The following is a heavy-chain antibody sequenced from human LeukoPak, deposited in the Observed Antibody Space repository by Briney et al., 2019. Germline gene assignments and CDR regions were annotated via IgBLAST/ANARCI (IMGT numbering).Heavy chain of an antibody. V-gene: IGHV1-69*04. Sequence: SVKVSCKASGGTFSSYAISWVRQAPGQGLEWMGRIIPILGIANYAQKFQGRVTITADKSTSTAYMELSSLRSEDTAVYYCASTSIAAAGTFSFDYWGQGTLVTVSS. J-gene: IGHJ4*02. CDR3: ASTSIAAAGTFSFDY. D-gene: IGHD6-13*01. CDR2: IIPILGIA. CDR1: GGTFSSYA.